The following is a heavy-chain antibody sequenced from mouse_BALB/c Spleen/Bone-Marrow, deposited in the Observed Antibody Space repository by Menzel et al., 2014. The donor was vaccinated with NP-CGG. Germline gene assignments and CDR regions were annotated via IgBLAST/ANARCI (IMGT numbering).Heavy chain of an antibody. CDR3: ARDKGSVFFDY. CDR2: IRNKANGYTT. D-gene: IGHD1-3*01. J-gene: IGHJ2*01. Sequence: EVMLVESGGGLVQPGGSLRLSCATSGFTFTDYYMNWVRQPPGKALEWLGFIRNKANGYTTEYNASVKGRFTISRDNSQSILYLQMNTLRAEDSATCYRARDKGSVFFDYWGQGTTLTVSS. CDR1: GFTFTDYY. V-gene: IGHV7-3*02.